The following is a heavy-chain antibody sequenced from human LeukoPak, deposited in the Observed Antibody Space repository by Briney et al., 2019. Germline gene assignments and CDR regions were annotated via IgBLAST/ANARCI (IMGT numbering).Heavy chain of an antibody. CDR2: INHSGST. CDR1: GGSFSGYY. V-gene: IGHV4-34*01. CDR3: ARSAQLGGSRKYFQH. J-gene: IGHJ1*01. D-gene: IGHD6-13*01. Sequence: SETLSLTCAVYGGSFSGYYWSWIRQPPGKGLEWIGEINHSGSTNYNPSLKSRVTISVDTSKNQFSLKLSSVTAADTAVYYCARSAQLGGSRKYFQHWGQGTLVTVSS.